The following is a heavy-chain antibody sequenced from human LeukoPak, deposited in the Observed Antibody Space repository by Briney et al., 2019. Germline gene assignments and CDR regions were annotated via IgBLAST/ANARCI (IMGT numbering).Heavy chain of an antibody. CDR3: ARGEYYYDSRFDY. D-gene: IGHD3-22*01. CDR1: GYTFTGYY. V-gene: IGHV1-2*06. J-gene: IGHJ4*02. Sequence: ASVKASCKASGYTFTGYYMHWVRQAPGQGLEWMGRINPNSGGTNNAQKFQGRVTMTRDTSISTAYMELSRLRSDDTAVYYCARGEYYYDSRFDYWGQGTLVTVSS. CDR2: INPNSGGT.